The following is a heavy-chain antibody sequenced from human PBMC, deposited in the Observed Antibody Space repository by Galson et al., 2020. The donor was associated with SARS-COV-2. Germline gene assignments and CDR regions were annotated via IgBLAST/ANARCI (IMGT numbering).Heavy chain of an antibody. V-gene: IGHV3-33*01. CDR1: GFTFSSYG. CDR3: ARVVLRSWALDY. J-gene: IGHJ4*02. Sequence: GGSQRLSCAASGFTFSSYGMHWVRQAPGKGLEWVAVIWYDGSNKYYADSVKGRFTISRDNSKNTLYLQMNSLRAEDTAVYYCARVVLRSWALDYWGQGTLVTVSS. D-gene: IGHD3-22*01. CDR2: IWYDGSNK.